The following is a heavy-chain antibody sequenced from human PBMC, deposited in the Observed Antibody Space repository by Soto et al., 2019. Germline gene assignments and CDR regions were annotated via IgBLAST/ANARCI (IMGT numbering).Heavy chain of an antibody. CDR2: INPSGGST. D-gene: IGHD2-2*01. CDR3: AIYCSSTSCSQDGMDV. CDR1: GYTFTSYY. V-gene: IGHV1-46*01. Sequence: VASVKVSCKASGYTFTSYYMHWVRQAPGQGLEWMGIINPSGGSTSYAQKFQGRVTMTRDTSTSTVYMELSSLRSEDTAVYYCAIYCSSTSCSQDGMDVWGQGTTVTVSS. J-gene: IGHJ6*02.